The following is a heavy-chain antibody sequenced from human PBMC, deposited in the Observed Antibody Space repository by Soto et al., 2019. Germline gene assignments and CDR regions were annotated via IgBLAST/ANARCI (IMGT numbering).Heavy chain of an antibody. J-gene: IGHJ4*02. D-gene: IGHD3-16*01. V-gene: IGHV4-31*03. Sequence: QVQLQESGPGLVKPSQTLSLTCTVSGGSITSSDYYWNWIRQHPGKGLEWIGYIYYRGSTYYNPSLKSRVTISVDTSENQFSLKLSSVTAADTAVFYCARRSSSPGRYYFDYWGQRTLVTVSS. CDR1: GGSITSSDYY. CDR3: ARRSSSPGRYYFDY. CDR2: IYYRGST.